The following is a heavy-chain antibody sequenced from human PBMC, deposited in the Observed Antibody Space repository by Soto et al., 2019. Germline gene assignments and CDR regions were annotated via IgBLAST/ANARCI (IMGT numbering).Heavy chain of an antibody. J-gene: IGHJ4*02. V-gene: IGHV3-74*01. Sequence: DVQLVESGGGLVRPGGSLTLSCAASGFTFTSHWMHWVRQAPGKGLMWVARIDTEGGTIDYADSVEGRFTISRDNVKKILYLQMSSLRADDTAVYYGARNNWGIDYWGQGVVVTVSS. D-gene: IGHD7-27*01. CDR1: GFTFTSHW. CDR3: ARNNWGIDY. CDR2: IDTEGGTI.